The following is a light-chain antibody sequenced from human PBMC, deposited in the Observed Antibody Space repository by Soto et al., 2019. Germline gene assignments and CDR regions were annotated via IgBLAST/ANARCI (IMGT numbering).Light chain of an antibody. CDR1: QSVTSNF. V-gene: IGKV3-20*01. CDR3: QQDGSSPYT. CDR2: GAS. J-gene: IGKJ5*01. Sequence: EIVLTQSPGTVSLSPGERVTLSCRASQSVTSNFLAWYQQRPGQAPRLLISGASRRATGIPDKFTGSGSGTDFTLTISRLEAEDFALYYCQQDGSSPYTFGQGTRLEIK.